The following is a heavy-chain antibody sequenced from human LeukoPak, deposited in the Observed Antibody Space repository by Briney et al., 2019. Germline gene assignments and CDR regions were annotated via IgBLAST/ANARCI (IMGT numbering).Heavy chain of an antibody. D-gene: IGHD6-13*01. J-gene: IGHJ4*02. CDR3: ATAPGIAAAGIDY. V-gene: IGHV3-21*01. CDR1: GFTFSSYS. Sequence: GGSLRLSCAASGFTFSSYSMNWVRQAPGKGLEWVSSISSSSSYIYYADSVKGRFTISRDNAKNSLYLQMSSLRAEDTAVYYCATAPGIAAAGIDYWGQGTLVTVSS. CDR2: ISSSSSYI.